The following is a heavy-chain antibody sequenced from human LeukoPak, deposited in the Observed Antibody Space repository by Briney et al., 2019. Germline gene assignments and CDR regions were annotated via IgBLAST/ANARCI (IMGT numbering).Heavy chain of an antibody. D-gene: IGHD6-13*01. Sequence: ASVKVSCKASGYTFTRHYFHWVRQAPGQGLEWMGWINPNSGDTNFAQKFQGRVTMTRATSISTVYMELTSLRSDDTALYYCMRGGGNSWYDYWGQGTLVSVSS. J-gene: IGHJ4*02. CDR3: MRGGGNSWYDY. CDR2: INPNSGDT. CDR1: GYTFTRHY. V-gene: IGHV1-2*02.